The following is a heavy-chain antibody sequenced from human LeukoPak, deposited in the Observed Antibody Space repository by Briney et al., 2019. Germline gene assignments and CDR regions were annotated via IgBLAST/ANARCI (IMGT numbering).Heavy chain of an antibody. CDR3: ARHGTVTHRFDY. CDR1: GGSMSSSSYY. V-gene: IGHV4-39*01. D-gene: IGHD4-17*01. J-gene: IGHJ4*02. Sequence: WETLSLTCGVSGGSMSSSSYYWGWIRQPPGEGLEWIGRIYYSGSTYYNPSLKIRVTISVDSSKNQCSLKLSSVTAADTAVYYCARHGTVTHRFDYWRQGTPVTVSS. CDR2: IYYSGST.